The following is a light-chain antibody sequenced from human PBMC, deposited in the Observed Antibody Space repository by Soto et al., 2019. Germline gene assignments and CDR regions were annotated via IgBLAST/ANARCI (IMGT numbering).Light chain of an antibody. CDR2: EVS. CDR3: CSFAGSFYV. V-gene: IGLV2-11*01. J-gene: IGLJ1*01. CDR1: SRDVDAYDF. Sequence: QSVLTQPRSVSGSPGQSVAISCTGTSRDVDAYDFVSWYQQHPGKAPKLIISEVSKRPSGVSHRFSGSKSGNTASLTISGLQAEDEAYYCCCSFAGSFYVFGTGTKLTVL.